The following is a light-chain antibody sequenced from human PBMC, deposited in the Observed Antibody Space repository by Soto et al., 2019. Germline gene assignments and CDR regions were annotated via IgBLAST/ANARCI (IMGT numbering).Light chain of an antibody. CDR1: QILLHITGETF. V-gene: IGKV2D-29*02. Sequence: DVVMTQTPLGLSVAPGQPSSISCKSSQILLHITGETFLFWYLQKPGQSPQXLIYEVYTRVSGVPDRFSVSGSGTDFTLEISRVETDDVGIYYCMQSTQLPPTFSQGTRLEIK. CDR3: MQSTQLPPT. CDR2: EVY. J-gene: IGKJ5*01.